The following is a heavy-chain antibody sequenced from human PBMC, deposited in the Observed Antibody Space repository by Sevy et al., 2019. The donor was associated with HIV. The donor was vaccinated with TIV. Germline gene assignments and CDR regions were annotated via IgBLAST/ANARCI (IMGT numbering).Heavy chain of an antibody. D-gene: IGHD2-15*01. V-gene: IGHV3-53*01. CDR3: ARVTDCSGGSCYFLSGFDI. CDR1: GFTVSSNY. Sequence: GGSLRLSCAASGFTVSSNYMSWVRQAPGKGLEWVSVIYSGGSTYYADSVKGRFTISRHNSKNTLDLQMNSLRAEDTAVYYCARVTDCSGGSCYFLSGFDIWGQGTMVTISS. CDR2: IYSGGST. J-gene: IGHJ3*02.